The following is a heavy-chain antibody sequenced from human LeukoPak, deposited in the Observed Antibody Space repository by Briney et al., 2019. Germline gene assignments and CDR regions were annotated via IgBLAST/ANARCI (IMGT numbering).Heavy chain of an antibody. J-gene: IGHJ1*01. CDR1: GDSISSSSYY. CDR2: IYYRGST. CDR3: ARRRYYDSTGYLD. D-gene: IGHD3-22*01. Sequence: SETLSLTCTISGDSISSSSYYWGWIRKPPGKGLERIGDIYYRGSTYYNPSLKSRVSISIDTSNNQFSLTLNSVTAADTALYFCARRRYYDSTGYLDWGEGPLVTVYS. V-gene: IGHV4-39*01.